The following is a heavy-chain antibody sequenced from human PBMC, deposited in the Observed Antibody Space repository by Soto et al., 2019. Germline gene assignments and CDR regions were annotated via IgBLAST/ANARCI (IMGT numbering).Heavy chain of an antibody. CDR1: GFTVSSNY. CDR2: IYSGGST. J-gene: IGHJ4*02. D-gene: IGHD6-6*01. V-gene: IGHV3-53*01. CDR3: ARDSSSSYFDY. Sequence: GGSLRLSFAASGFTVSSNYMSWVRQAPGKGLEWVSVIYSGGSTYYADSVKGRFTISRDNSKNTLYLQMNSLRAEDTAVYYCARDSSSSYFDYWGQGTLVTVSS.